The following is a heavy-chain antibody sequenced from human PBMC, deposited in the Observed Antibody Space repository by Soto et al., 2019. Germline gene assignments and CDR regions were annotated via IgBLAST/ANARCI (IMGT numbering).Heavy chain of an antibody. CDR1: GGSISSGGYY. V-gene: IGHV4-31*03. J-gene: IGHJ5*01. CDR2: IYYGGST. D-gene: IGHD2-2*01. Sequence: LSLTCTVSGGSISSGGYYWSWIRQHPGKGLEWIGYIYYGGSTYYNPSLKSRVTISVDTSKNQFSLKLSSVTAADTAVYYCARDHSSLYCSSTSCYLEGPWFDYWGQGTLVTVSS. CDR3: ARDHSSLYCSSTSCYLEGPWFDY.